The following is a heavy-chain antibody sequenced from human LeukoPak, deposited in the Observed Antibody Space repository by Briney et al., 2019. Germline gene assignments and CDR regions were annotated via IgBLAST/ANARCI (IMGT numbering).Heavy chain of an antibody. D-gene: IGHD4-11*01. J-gene: IGHJ4*02. Sequence: SSETLSLTCTVSGGSISSSSYYWGWIRQPPGKGLEWIGSIYYSGSTYYNPSLKSRVTISVDTSKNQFSLKLSSVTAADTAVYYCARHYRRTVTYSYWGQGTLVTVSS. CDR3: ARHYRRTVTYSY. CDR1: GGSISSSSYY. V-gene: IGHV4-39*01. CDR2: IYYSGST.